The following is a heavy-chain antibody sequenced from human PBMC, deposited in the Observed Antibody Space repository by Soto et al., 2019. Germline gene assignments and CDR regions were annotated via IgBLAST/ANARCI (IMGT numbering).Heavy chain of an antibody. Sequence: SETLSLTCAVYGGSFSGYYWSWIRQPPGKGLEWIGEINHSGSTNYNPSLKSRVTISVDTSKNQFSLKLSSVTAADTAVYYCARGVGTYCGGDCYFSDYWGQGTLVTVSS. CDR2: INHSGST. CDR3: ARGVGTYCGGDCYFSDY. V-gene: IGHV4-34*01. D-gene: IGHD2-21*02. CDR1: GGSFSGYY. J-gene: IGHJ4*02.